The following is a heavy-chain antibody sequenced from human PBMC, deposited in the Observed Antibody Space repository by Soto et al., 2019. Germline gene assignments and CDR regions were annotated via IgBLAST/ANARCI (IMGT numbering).Heavy chain of an antibody. CDR3: AKSYYYDSSGSYSPRGYYYKYGMDV. CDR1: GFTFSGYG. D-gene: IGHD3-22*01. CDR2: ISIDGSDN. J-gene: IGHJ6*02. V-gene: IGHV3-30*18. Sequence: GGSLRLSCATSGFTFSGYGMHWVRQAPGKGLEWVAVISIDGSDNYYVDSVKGRLTIFRDNSKKTLYLQMNSLRAEDTAVYYCAKSYYYDSSGSYSPRGYYYKYGMDVWGQGTTVTVSS.